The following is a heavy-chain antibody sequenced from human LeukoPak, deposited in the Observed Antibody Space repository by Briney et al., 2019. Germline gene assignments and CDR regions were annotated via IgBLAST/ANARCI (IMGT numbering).Heavy chain of an antibody. J-gene: IGHJ6*04. CDR2: IYHSGST. CDR1: GFTFSDHY. Sequence: GSLRLSCAASGFTFSDHYMDWVRQAPGKGLEWIGSIYHSGSTHYNPSLKSRVTISVDTSRNQFSLRLTSVTAADTAVYYCARQESIAVAVMDVWGKGTTVTISS. V-gene: IGHV4-38-2*01. CDR3: ARQESIAVAVMDV. D-gene: IGHD6-19*01.